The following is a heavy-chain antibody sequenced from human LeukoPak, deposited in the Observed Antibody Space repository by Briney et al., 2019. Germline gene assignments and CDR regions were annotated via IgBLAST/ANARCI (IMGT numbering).Heavy chain of an antibody. D-gene: IGHD6-13*01. CDR1: GCSISSGYY. V-gene: IGHV4-38-2*01. CDR3: ARPGIAAAGTSYFDY. J-gene: IGHJ4*02. Sequence: SETLSLTCAVSGCSISSGYYWGWIRQPPGKGLEWIGSIYHSGSTYYNPSLKSRVTISVDTSKNQFSLKLSSVTAADTAVYYCARPGIAAAGTSYFDYWGQGTLVTVSS. CDR2: IYHSGST.